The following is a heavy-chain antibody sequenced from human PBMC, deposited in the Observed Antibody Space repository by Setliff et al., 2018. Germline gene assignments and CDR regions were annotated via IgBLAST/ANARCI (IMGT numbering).Heavy chain of an antibody. CDR2: IKQDGSEK. CDR1: GFTFSRYW. CDR3: ARDATYYDFWSDYSPDAFDI. D-gene: IGHD3-3*01. Sequence: PGGSLRLSCAASGFTFSRYWMSWVRQAPGKGLEWVANIKQDGSEKYYVDSVKGRFTISRDNAKNSLYLQMNSLRAEDTAVYYCARDATYYDFWSDYSPDAFDIWGQGTMVTVSS. J-gene: IGHJ3*02. V-gene: IGHV3-7*01.